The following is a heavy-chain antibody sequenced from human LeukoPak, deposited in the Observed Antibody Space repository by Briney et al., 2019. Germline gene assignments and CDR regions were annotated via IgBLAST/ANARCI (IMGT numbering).Heavy chain of an antibody. CDR2: IRSSSSYK. D-gene: IGHD6-13*01. CDR3: ARYLAGYRSSWEDDY. J-gene: IGHJ4*02. Sequence: GGSLRLSCAATGFTFSSYSMNWVRQAPGKGLEWVSSIRSSSSYKYYADSVKGRFTISRDNANNSLYLQMNSLRAEDTAVYYCARYLAGYRSSWEDDYWGQGTLVTVSS. CDR1: GFTFSSYS. V-gene: IGHV3-21*01.